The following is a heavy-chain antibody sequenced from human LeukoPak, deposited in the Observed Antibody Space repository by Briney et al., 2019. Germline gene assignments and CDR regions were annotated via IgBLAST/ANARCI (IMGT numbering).Heavy chain of an antibody. CDR1: GFSFSSAW. J-gene: IGHJ3*02. D-gene: IGHD2/OR15-2a*01. CDR2: IKSKTNGGIT. Sequence: GGFLRLSCAATGFSFSSAWMSWVRQAPGKGLEWVGRIKSKTNGGITDYAAPVKGRFTISRDDSKNTLYLQMDSLKTEDTAVYYCAREGIGGGAFDIWGQGTMVTVSA. V-gene: IGHV3-15*01. CDR3: AREGIGGGAFDI.